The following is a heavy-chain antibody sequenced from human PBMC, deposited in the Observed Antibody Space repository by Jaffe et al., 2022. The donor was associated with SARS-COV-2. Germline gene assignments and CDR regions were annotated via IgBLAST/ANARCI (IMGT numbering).Heavy chain of an antibody. V-gene: IGHV3-13*01. CDR1: GFTFSSYD. J-gene: IGHJ6*02. D-gene: IGHD2-2*01. Sequence: EVQLVESGGGLVQPGGSLRLSCAASGFTFSSYDMHWVRQATGKGLEWVSAIGTAGDTYYPGSVKGRFTISRENAKNSLYLQMNSLRAGDTAVYYCAREGYCSSTSCGRGWYYGMDVWGQGTTVTVSS. CDR3: AREGYCSSTSCGRGWYYGMDV. CDR2: IGTAGDT.